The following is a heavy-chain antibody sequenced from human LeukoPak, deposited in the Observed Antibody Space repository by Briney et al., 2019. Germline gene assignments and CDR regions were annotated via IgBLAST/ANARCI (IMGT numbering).Heavy chain of an antibody. CDR1: GFTFSDYY. CDR2: ISSSSSYI. J-gene: IGHJ4*02. CDR3: MVVAATKDSFDY. D-gene: IGHD2-15*01. V-gene: IGHV3-11*06. Sequence: GGSLRLSCAASGFTFSDYYMSWIRQAPGKGLGWVSSISSSSSYIYYADSVKGRFTISRDNAKNSLYLQMNSLRAEDTAVYYCMVVAATKDSFDYWAREPWSPSPQ.